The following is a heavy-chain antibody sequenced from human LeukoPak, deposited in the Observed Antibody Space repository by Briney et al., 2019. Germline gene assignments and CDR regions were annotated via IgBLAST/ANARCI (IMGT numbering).Heavy chain of an antibody. CDR3: AREGVTTVTNLDY. J-gene: IGHJ4*02. Sequence: GASVKVSCKASGYTFTSYAMHWVRQAPGQRLEWMGWINAGNGNTKYSQKFQGRVTITRDTSASTAYMELSSLRSEDTAVYYCAREGVTTVTNLDYWGQGTMATVSS. CDR1: GYTFTSYA. V-gene: IGHV1-3*01. D-gene: IGHD4-17*01. CDR2: INAGNGNT.